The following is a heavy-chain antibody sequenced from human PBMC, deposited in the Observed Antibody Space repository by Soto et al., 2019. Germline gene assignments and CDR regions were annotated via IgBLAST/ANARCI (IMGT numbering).Heavy chain of an antibody. CDR3: ARGVTTKVVQKEAPDKYYLDS. D-gene: IGHD3-22*01. J-gene: IGHJ4*02. V-gene: IGHV4-34*01. CDR2: INHGGSS. Sequence: PSKTLSLTCAVYGGSFSGYYWTWIRQYPGKGLEWIGEINHGGSSNYNPSLRIRITISVDTSKNQFSLKLSSVTAADTSVYYCARGVTTKVVQKEAPDKYYLDSWGQGTLGTVSS. CDR1: GGSFSGYY.